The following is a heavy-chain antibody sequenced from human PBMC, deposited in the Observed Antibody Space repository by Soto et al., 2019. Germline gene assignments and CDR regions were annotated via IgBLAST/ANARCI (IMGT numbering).Heavy chain of an antibody. CDR1: GIPVSSNY. D-gene: IGHD3-10*01. J-gene: IGHJ6*02. CDR2: LHSGGDT. Sequence: EVQLVESGGGLVQPGGSLRLSCVASGIPVSSNYMTWVRQAPGKGLEWVSVLHSGGDTYYANSVKGRFTISRHDSTNTLFLQTNSLTAEDTAVYDRARDGPYYYASRMDVWGPGTTVTVSS. V-gene: IGHV3-53*04. CDR3: ARDGPYYYASRMDV.